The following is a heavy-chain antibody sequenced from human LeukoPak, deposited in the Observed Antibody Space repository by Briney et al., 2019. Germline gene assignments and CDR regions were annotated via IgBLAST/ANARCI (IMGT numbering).Heavy chain of an antibody. CDR3: ARHSLYSSSLYWYFDL. CDR1: GGSISSSSYY. Sequence: SETLSLTCTVSGGSISSSSYYWGWIRQPPGKGLEWIGSIYYSGSTYYNPSLKSRVTISVDTSKNQFSQKLSSVTAADTAVYYCARHSLYSSSLYWYFDLWGRGTLVTVSS. CDR2: IYYSGST. V-gene: IGHV4-39*01. J-gene: IGHJ2*01. D-gene: IGHD6-13*01.